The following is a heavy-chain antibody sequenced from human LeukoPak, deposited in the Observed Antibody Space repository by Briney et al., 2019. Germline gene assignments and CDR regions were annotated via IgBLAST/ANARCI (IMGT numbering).Heavy chain of an antibody. CDR3: ARGGYRPFGELLTPDY. D-gene: IGHD3-10*01. CDR2: INTNTGNP. V-gene: IGHV7-4-1*02. CDR1: GYTFHSYA. J-gene: IGHJ4*02. Sequence: GASVKVSCKASGYTFHSYAMNWVRQAPGQGLEWMGWINTNTGNPTYAQGFTGRFVFSLDTSVSTADLQISSLKAEDTAVYYCARGGYRPFGELLTPDYWGQGTLVTVSS.